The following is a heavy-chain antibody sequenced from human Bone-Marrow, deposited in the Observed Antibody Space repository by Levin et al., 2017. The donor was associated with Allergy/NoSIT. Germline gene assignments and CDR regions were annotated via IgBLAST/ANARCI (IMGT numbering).Heavy chain of an antibody. Sequence: GGSLRLSCKGSGYSFTSYWIGWVRQMPGKGLEWMGIIYPGDSDTRYSPSFQGQVTISADKSINTAYLQWSSLKASDTAMYYCAVSPADYGSGSYGARFDYWGQGTLVTVSS. V-gene: IGHV5-51*01. CDR1: GYSFTSYW. D-gene: IGHD3-10*01. CDR2: IYPGDSDT. CDR3: AVSPADYGSGSYGARFDY. J-gene: IGHJ4*02.